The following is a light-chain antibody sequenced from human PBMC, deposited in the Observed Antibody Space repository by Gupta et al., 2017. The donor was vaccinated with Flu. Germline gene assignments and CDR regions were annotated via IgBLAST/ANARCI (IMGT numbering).Light chain of an antibody. Sequence: QSALTQPRSVSGSPGQSVSISCTGTSSDVGAYEYVSWYQQYPGKAPNFIIHDVYKRPSGVPDRFSASKSGNTASLTISGLQAEDEADYYCCSYAGSYSWVFGGGTKLTVL. J-gene: IGLJ3*02. CDR2: DVY. V-gene: IGLV2-11*01. CDR3: CSYAGSYSWV. CDR1: SSDVGAYEY.